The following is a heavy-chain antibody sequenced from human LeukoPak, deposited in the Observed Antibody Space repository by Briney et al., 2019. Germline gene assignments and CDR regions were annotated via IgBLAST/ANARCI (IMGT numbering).Heavy chain of an antibody. Sequence: SVKVSCKASGGTFSSYAISWVRQAPGQGLEWMGRIIPILGIANYAQKFQGRVTITADKSTSTAYMELSSLRSEDTAVYYCARVGSGWYDFDYWGRGTLVTVSS. CDR1: GGTFSSYA. D-gene: IGHD6-19*01. J-gene: IGHJ4*02. CDR2: IIPILGIA. V-gene: IGHV1-69*04. CDR3: ARVGSGWYDFDY.